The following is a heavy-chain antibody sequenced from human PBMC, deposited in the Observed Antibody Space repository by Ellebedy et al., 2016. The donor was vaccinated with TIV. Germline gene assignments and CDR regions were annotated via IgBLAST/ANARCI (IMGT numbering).Heavy chain of an antibody. D-gene: IGHD7-27*01. CDR1: GFTFSSYA. Sequence: GGSLRLSCAAPGFTFSSYAMSWVRQAPGKGLEWVSAISYNGDSTYYPHSVKGRFTISRDTSKNTLYLQMNSLRAEDTALYDCAIAWGWGRPGPGWGQGTLVTVSS. J-gene: IGHJ4*02. CDR2: ISYNGDST. CDR3: AIAWGWGRPGPG. V-gene: IGHV3-23*01.